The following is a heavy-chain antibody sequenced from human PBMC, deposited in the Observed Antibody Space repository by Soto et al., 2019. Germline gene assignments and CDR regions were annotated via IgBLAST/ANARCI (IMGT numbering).Heavy chain of an antibody. V-gene: IGHV1-46*01. CDR2: INPSGGNT. CDR3: ATGLAAPQYYGMDV. J-gene: IGHJ6*02. Sequence: ASVKVSCKASGYTVASHFMNCVRQAPGQGLEWMGMINPSGGNTNYAQKFQGRLIMTRDTSTSTVYMELSSLRSDDTAVFYCATGLAAPQYYGMDVWGQGTTVTVSS. D-gene: IGHD6-13*01. CDR1: GYTVASHF.